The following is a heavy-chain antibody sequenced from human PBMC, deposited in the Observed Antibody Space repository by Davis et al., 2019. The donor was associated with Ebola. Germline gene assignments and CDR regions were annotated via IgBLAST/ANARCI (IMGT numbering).Heavy chain of an antibody. CDR2: IHHSGST. J-gene: IGHJ6*02. V-gene: IGHV4-34*01. CDR1: GGSFSGYY. CDR3: ARSPLPFYYYGMDV. Sequence: GSLRLSCAVYGGSFSGYYWSWIRQPPGKGLEWIGEIHHSGSTNYNPSLKSRVTISVDTSKNHFSLKLSSVTAADTAVYYCARSPLPFYYYGMDVWGQGTTVTVSS.